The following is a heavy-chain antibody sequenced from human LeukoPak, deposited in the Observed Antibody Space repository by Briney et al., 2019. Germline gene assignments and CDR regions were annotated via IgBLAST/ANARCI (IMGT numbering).Heavy chain of an antibody. J-gene: IGHJ5*02. CDR1: GGTFSSYA. V-gene: IGHV1-69*13. CDR3: ARDCGNFWSGYYTGWFDP. D-gene: IGHD3-3*01. Sequence: SVKVSCKASGGTFSSYAISWVRQAPGRGLEWMGGIIPIFGTANYAQKFQGRVTITADESTSTAYMELSSLRSEDTAVYYCARDCGNFWSGYYTGWFDPWGQGTLVTVSS. CDR2: IIPIFGTA.